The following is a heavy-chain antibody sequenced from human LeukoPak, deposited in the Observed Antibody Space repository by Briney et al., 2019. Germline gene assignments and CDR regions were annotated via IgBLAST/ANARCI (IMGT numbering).Heavy chain of an antibody. D-gene: IGHD5-12*01. Sequence: GGSLRLSCKASGFTFSRYGMNWVRQAPGRGLEWLSYTSGSSGSTIYYAQSVRGRFTISRDDAKNTLYLQMNSLRADDTAVCFCARDKIQWLRYSYFDYWGQGVLVTVSS. V-gene: IGHV3-48*01. CDR1: GFTFSRYG. CDR3: ARDKIQWLRYSYFDY. CDR2: TSGSSGSTI. J-gene: IGHJ4*02.